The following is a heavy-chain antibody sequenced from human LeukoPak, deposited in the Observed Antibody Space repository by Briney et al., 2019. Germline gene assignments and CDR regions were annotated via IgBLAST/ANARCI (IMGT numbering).Heavy chain of an antibody. Sequence: GASVTVSFKASGYTFTSYGINWVRQAPGQGLEWMGWIRVYNGNTNYAQKLQGRVTMTTDTSTSTAYMELRSLRSDDTAVYYCARGPGGRSGYYPLEDYYYYYYMDVWGKGTTVTVSS. J-gene: IGHJ6*03. CDR3: ARGPGGRSGYYPLEDYYYYYYMDV. CDR2: IRVYNGNT. D-gene: IGHD3-22*01. CDR1: GYTFTSYG. V-gene: IGHV1-18*01.